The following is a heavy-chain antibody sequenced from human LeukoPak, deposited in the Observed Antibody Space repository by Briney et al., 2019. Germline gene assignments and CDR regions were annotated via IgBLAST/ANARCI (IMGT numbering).Heavy chain of an antibody. CDR2: IYYSGST. Sequence: PSETLSLTCTVSGGSISSYYWSWIRQPPVKGLEWIGYIYYSGSTNYNPSLKSRVTISVDTSKNQFSLKLSSVTAADTAVYYCARSNVRSGWFPFDYWGQGTLVTVSS. CDR1: GGSISSYY. CDR3: ARSNVRSGWFPFDY. D-gene: IGHD6-19*01. J-gene: IGHJ4*02. V-gene: IGHV4-59*01.